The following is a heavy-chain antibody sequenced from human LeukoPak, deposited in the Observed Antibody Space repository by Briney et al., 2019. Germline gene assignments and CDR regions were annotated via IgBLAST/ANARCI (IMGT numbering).Heavy chain of an antibody. D-gene: IGHD3-22*01. Sequence: SETLSLTCAVYGGSFSGYYWSWIRQPPGKGLEWIGEINHSGSTNYNPSLKSRVTISVDTSKNQFSLKLSSVTAADTAVYYCARGDYYDSSGYLDYWGQGTLVTVSS. V-gene: IGHV4-34*01. CDR3: ARGDYYDSSGYLDY. CDR2: INHSGST. J-gene: IGHJ4*02. CDR1: GGSFSGYY.